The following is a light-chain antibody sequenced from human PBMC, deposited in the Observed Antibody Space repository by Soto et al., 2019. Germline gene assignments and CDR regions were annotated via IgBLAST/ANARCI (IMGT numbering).Light chain of an antibody. CDR2: DDS. J-gene: IGLJ2*01. CDR1: NIGIKS. V-gene: IGLV3-21*02. Sequence: SYELTQPPSVSVAPGQTARISCGGTNIGIKSVHWYQQKPGQAPVVAVYDDSARPSGIPERFSGSNSGNTATLTISRVEAGDEADYYCQVWDSSSDHVVFGGGTKLTVL. CDR3: QVWDSSSDHVV.